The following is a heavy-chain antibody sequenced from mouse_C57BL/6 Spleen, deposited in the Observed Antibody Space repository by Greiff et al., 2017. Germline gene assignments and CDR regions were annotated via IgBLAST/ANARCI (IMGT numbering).Heavy chain of an antibody. CDR2: ISSGGDYI. CDR1: GFTFSSYA. Sequence: EVKLQESGEGLVKPGGSLKLSCAASGFTFSSYAMSWVRQTPEKRLEWVAYISSGGDYIYYADTVKGRFTISRDNARNTLYLQMSSLTSEDTAMYYCTREGNWDAMDYWGQGTSVTVSS. J-gene: IGHJ4*01. V-gene: IGHV5-9-1*02. D-gene: IGHD4-1*01. CDR3: TREGNWDAMDY.